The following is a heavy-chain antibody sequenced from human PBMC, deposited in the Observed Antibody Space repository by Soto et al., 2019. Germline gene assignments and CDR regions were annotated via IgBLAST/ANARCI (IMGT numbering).Heavy chain of an antibody. CDR2: IYYSGST. CDR1: VGSISSGGYY. D-gene: IGHD2-2*01. V-gene: IGHV4-31*03. CDR3: ARGLRYCSSTSCYQHWFDP. Sequence: SETLSLTCTVSVGSISSGGYYWSWIRQHPGKGLEWIGYIYYSGSTYYNPSLNSRVTISVDTSKNQFSLKLSSVTAADTAVYYCARGLRYCSSTSCYQHWFDPWGQGTLVTVSS. J-gene: IGHJ5*02.